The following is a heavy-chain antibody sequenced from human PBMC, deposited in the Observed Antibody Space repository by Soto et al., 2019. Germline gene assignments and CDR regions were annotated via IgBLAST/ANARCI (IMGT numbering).Heavy chain of an antibody. D-gene: IGHD5-12*01. Sequence: PSETLSLTCTVSGGSISSDSYYWGWIRQSPEKGLEWIASISYSGSTYYNPTLKSRLIIFVDTSKSQFSLKLSSVTAADTAVYYCARDRGGYSGYDKAGMDVWGQGTTVS. CDR1: GGSISSDSYY. CDR3: ARDRGGYSGYDKAGMDV. CDR2: ISYSGST. V-gene: IGHV4-39*07. J-gene: IGHJ6*02.